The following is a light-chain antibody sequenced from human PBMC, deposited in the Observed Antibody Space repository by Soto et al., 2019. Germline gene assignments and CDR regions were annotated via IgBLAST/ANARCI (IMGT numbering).Light chain of an antibody. J-gene: IGKJ5*01. CDR3: QQSFRSPIT. Sequence: DIQMTQSPSSLSASVGDTVTLTCRASQSIALTVNWYQQKPGKAPKLLIYVAFTLESGVPSRFSGSGSGTKFTHTIRSLQPEDFANYYCQQSFRSPITFGQGTRLE. V-gene: IGKV1-39*01. CDR1: QSIALT. CDR2: VAF.